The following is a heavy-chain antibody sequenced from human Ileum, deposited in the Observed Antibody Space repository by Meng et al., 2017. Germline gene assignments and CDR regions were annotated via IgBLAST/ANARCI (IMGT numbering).Heavy chain of an antibody. J-gene: IGHJ4*03. CDR1: GCSISSGEYC. V-gene: IGHV4-39*01. CDR3: ARHGHFTPDKYYFDS. CDR2: VYFTGYT. D-gene: IGHD3-3*02. Sequence: QVQLQESGPGLLKPSETLSLSCTVSGCSISSGEYCWGWIRQPPGKGLEWIGSVYFTGYTYYSPSLMSRVNISVETSKNQFSLRLTSVTAADTGLYLCARHGHFTPDKYYFDSWGQGTLVTVSS.